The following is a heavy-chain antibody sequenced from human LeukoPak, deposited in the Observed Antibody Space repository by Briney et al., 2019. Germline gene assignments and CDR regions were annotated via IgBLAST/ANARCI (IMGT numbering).Heavy chain of an antibody. V-gene: IGHV1-3*01. CDR2: INAGNGNT. Sequence: ASVKVSCKASGYTSTSYAMHWVRQAPGQRLEWMGWINAGNGNTKYSQKFQGRVTITRDTSASTAYMELSSLRSEDTAVYYCASSDYGDYYYYGMDVWGQGTTVTVSS. D-gene: IGHD4-17*01. CDR3: ASSDYGDYYYYGMDV. CDR1: GYTSTSYA. J-gene: IGHJ6*02.